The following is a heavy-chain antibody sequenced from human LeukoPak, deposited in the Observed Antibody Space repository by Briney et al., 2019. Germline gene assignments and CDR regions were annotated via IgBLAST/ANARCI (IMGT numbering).Heavy chain of an antibody. V-gene: IGHV4-59*01. CDR2: IYYSGST. CDR3: ARTPLLLWFGELLPWYFDY. CDR1: GGSISSYY. Sequence: SETLSLTCTVSGGSISSYYWSWIRQPPGKGLEWFGYIYYSGSTNYNPSLKSRVTISVDTSKNQFSLKLSSVTAADTAVYYCARTPLLLWFGELLPWYFDYWGQGTLVTVSS. D-gene: IGHD3-10*01. J-gene: IGHJ4*02.